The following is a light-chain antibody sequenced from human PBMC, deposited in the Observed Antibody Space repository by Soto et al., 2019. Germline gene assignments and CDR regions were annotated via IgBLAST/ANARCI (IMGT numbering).Light chain of an antibody. CDR2: GAS. CDR3: QQYGSSYPWT. CDR1: QSVSSSY. V-gene: IGKV3-20*01. Sequence: ETVLTQSPGTLSLSPGERATLSCRASQSVSSSYLAWYQQKPGQAPRLLMYGASSRATGIPDRFSGSGSGTDFTLTISRLEPEDFAVYYCQQYGSSYPWTFGQGTKVDI. J-gene: IGKJ1*01.